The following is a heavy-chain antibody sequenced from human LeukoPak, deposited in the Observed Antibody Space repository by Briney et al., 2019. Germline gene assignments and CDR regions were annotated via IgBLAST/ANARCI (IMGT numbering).Heavy chain of an antibody. V-gene: IGHV3-74*01. CDR1: GFTFSSYW. D-gene: IGHD1-26*01. J-gene: IGHJ4*02. CDR2: INSDGSST. CDR3: ASNDFSGSHGLRYL. Sequence: PGGSLRLSCAASGFTFSSYWMHWVRQAPGKGLVWVSRINSDGSSTSYADSVKGRFTISRDNAKNTLYLQMNSLRAEDTAVYYCASNDFSGSHGLRYLWGQGTLVTVSS.